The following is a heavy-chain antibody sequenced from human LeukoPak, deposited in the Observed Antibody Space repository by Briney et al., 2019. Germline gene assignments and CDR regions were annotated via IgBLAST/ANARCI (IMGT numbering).Heavy chain of an antibody. CDR1: GGSFSGYY. J-gene: IGHJ4*02. CDR3: ARVALGFAY. Sequence: SETLSLTCAVYGGSFSGYYWSWIRQPPGKGLEWIGEINHSGSTNYNPSLKSRVTISVDTSKNQFSLKLSSVTAADTAVYYCARVALGFAYWGQGTLVTVSS. V-gene: IGHV4-34*01. CDR2: INHSGST. D-gene: IGHD2-15*01.